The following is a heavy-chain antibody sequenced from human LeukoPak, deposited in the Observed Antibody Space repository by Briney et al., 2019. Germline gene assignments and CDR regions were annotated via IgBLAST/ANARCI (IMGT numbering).Heavy chain of an antibody. Sequence: SQTLSLTCTVSGGSISSGGYYWSWIRQHPGKGLEWIGYIYYSGSTYYNPSLKSRVTISVDTSKNHFSLKLSSVTAADTAVYYCARDLWNHDRPDRTSWFDPWGQGTLVTVSS. J-gene: IGHJ5*02. CDR1: GGSISSGGYY. D-gene: IGHD1-1*01. CDR2: IYYSGST. CDR3: ARDLWNHDRPDRTSWFDP. V-gene: IGHV4-31*03.